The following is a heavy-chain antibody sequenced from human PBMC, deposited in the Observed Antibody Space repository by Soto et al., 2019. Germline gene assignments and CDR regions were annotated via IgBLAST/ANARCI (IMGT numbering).Heavy chain of an antibody. J-gene: IGHJ6*02. D-gene: IGHD2-2*01. CDR2: VNPHSGGT. Sequence: QVQLVQSGAEVKKPGASVKVSCKASGYTFTGYYMHWVRQAPGQGLEWMGWVNPHSGGTNYAQKFQGRATMTRDTAISTAYMELSRLSSDDTAVYYCASDCSSTRCYQSPYYYGMDVWGQGTTVTVSS. CDR1: GYTFTGYY. V-gene: IGHV1-2*02. CDR3: ASDCSSTRCYQSPYYYGMDV.